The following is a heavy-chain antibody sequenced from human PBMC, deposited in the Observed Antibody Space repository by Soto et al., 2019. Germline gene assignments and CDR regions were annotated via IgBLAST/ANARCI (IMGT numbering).Heavy chain of an antibody. CDR2: VSHDGRNT. J-gene: IGHJ4*02. CDR1: GFTFSDYA. Sequence: VPLVESWGVVVQPGRSLRLSCAASGFTFSDYAMHWVRPAPGKGLEWVAVVSHDGRNTHYTDSVKGRFTISRDSAKKMVSLVMTRLRAEDTADYYGATGGRQWLVTSEFNYGGQGELFTVSS. V-gene: IGHV3-30*03. D-gene: IGHD6-19*01. CDR3: ATGGRQWLVTSEFNY.